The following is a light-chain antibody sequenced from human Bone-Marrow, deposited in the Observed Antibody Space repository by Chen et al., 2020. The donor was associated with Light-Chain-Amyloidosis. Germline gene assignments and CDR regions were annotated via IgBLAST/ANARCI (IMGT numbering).Light chain of an antibody. CDR1: LGITNS. J-gene: IGKJ2*01. Sequence: DIQMTQSPSSLSASIGDRVTITCRESLGITNSLAWYQQKPGTAPKLLLYGASRLESGVPSRFSGSGSGTDYTLTISSLQPEDFATYFCQQFYTTPYTFVQGTKLDIK. CDR2: GAS. V-gene: IGKV1-NL1*01. CDR3: QQFYTTPYT.